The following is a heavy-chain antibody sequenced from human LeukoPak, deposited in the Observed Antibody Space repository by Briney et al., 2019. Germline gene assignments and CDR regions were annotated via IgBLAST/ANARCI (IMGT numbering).Heavy chain of an antibody. J-gene: IGHJ4*02. D-gene: IGHD3-22*01. CDR3: AREEGGYFTYYYDSSGYWGFDY. CDR1: GYTFTGYY. Sequence: ASVKVSDTSSGYTFTGYYMHWVRQAPGQGLEWMGWINPNSGGTNYAQKFQGRVTMTRDTSISTAYMELSRLRSDDTAVYYCAREEGGYFTYYYDSSGYWGFDYGGQGTLVTVSS. CDR2: INPNSGGT. V-gene: IGHV1-2*02.